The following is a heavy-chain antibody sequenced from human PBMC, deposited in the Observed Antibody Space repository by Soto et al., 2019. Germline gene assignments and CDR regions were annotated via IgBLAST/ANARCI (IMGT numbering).Heavy chain of an antibody. CDR3: ARHTPAISISDH. D-gene: IGHD2-15*01. CDR1: GGSISSSSYY. Sequence: PSDTLSLTCTVSGGSISSSSYYWGWIRQPPGKGLEWIGSIYYSGSTYYNPSLKSRVTISVDTSKNQFSLKLSSVTAADTAVYYCARHTPAISISDHWGQGTLVTVSS. CDR2: IYYSGST. V-gene: IGHV4-39*01. J-gene: IGHJ4*02.